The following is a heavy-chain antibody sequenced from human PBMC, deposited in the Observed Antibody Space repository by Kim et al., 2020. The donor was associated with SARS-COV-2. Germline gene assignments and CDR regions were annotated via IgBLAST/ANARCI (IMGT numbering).Heavy chain of an antibody. CDR3: ARDGKAAAGRWFPEVDY. Sequence: ASVKVSCKASGYTFTSYGISWVRQAPGQGLEWMGWISAYNGNTNYAQKLQGRVTMTTDTSTSTAYMELRSLRSDDTAVYYCARDGKAAAGRWFPEVDYWGQGTLVTVSS. V-gene: IGHV1-18*01. CDR1: GYTFTSYG. CDR2: ISAYNGNT. D-gene: IGHD6-13*01. J-gene: IGHJ4*02.